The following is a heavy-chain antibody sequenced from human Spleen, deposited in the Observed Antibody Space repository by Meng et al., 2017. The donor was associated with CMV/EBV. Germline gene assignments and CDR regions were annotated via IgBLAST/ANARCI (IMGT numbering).Heavy chain of an antibody. CDR1: GYSFTDYY. J-gene: IGHJ4*02. V-gene: IGHV1-2*02. Sequence: SVRVSCQASGYSFTDYYLHWVRQAPGQGLEWMGWINPNSGDTNCAQKFQGRVTMTRDTSISTAYMELSSLRSDDTAVYYCARDGGLDYWGQGTLVTVSS. CDR3: ARDGGLDY. D-gene: IGHD3-16*01. CDR2: INPNSGDT.